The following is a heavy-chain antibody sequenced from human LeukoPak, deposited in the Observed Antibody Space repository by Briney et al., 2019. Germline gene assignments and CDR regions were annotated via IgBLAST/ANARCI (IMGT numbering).Heavy chain of an antibody. J-gene: IGHJ4*02. CDR3: ARDSIAAPYDY. CDR1: GYTFTGYY. V-gene: IGHV1-2*02. Sequence: RASVKVSCKASGYTFTGYYMHWVRQAPGQGPEWMGWINPNSGGTNYAQKFQGRVTMTRDTSISTAYMELSRLRSDDTAVYYCARDSIAAPYDYWGQGTLVTVSS. CDR2: INPNSGGT. D-gene: IGHD6-6*01.